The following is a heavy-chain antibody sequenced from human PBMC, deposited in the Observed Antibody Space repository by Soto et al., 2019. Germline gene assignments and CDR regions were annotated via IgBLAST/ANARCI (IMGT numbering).Heavy chain of an antibody. J-gene: IGHJ5*02. D-gene: IGHD3-9*01. CDR1: GGSISSSSYY. CDR3: ARHGALYDILTGYYTNWFDP. CDR2: IYYSGST. V-gene: IGHV4-39*01. Sequence: SETLSLTCTVSGGSISSSSYYWGWIRQPPGKGLEWIGSIYYSGSTYYNPSLKSRVTISVDTSKNQFSLKLSSVTAADTAVYYCARHGALYDILTGYYTNWFDPWGQATLVTVSS.